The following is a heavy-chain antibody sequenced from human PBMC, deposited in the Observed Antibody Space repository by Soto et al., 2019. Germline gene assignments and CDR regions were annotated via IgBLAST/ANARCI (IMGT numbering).Heavy chain of an antibody. CDR2: IWYDGSNK. Sequence: LRLSCAASGFTFSSYGMHWVRQAPGKGLEWVAVIWYDGSNKYYADSVKGRFTISRDNSKSTLYLQMNSLRAEDTAVYYCARDRPERGYFDYWGQGTLVTVSS. CDR3: ARDRPERGYFDY. CDR1: GFTFSSYG. D-gene: IGHD1-1*01. J-gene: IGHJ4*02. V-gene: IGHV3-33*01.